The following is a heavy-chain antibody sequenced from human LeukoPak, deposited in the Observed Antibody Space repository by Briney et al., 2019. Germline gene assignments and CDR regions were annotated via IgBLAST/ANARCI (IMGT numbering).Heavy chain of an antibody. CDR2: IIPIFGTA. D-gene: IGHD1-26*01. Sequence: ASVKVSCKASGGTFSSYAISWVRQAPGQGLEWMGRIIPIFGTANYAQKFQGRVTITTDESTSTAYMELSSLRSEDTAVYYCARSGSYWGGYFDYWGQGTLVTVSS. CDR3: ARSGSYWGGYFDY. CDR1: GGTFSSYA. V-gene: IGHV1-69*05. J-gene: IGHJ4*02.